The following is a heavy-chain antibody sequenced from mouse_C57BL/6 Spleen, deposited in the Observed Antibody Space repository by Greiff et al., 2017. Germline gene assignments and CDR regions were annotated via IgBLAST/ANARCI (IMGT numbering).Heavy chain of an antibody. V-gene: IGHV1-69*01. CDR3: ANDVTGTYAMDY. J-gene: IGHJ4*01. D-gene: IGHD4-1*01. CDR2: IDPSDSYT. CDR1: GYTFTSYW. Sequence: VKLQQPGAELVMPGASVKLSCKASGYTFTSYWMHWVKQRPGQGLEWIGEIDPSDSYTNYNQKFKGKSTLTVDKSSSTAYMQLSSLTSEDSAVYYCANDVTGTYAMDYWGQGTSVTVSS.